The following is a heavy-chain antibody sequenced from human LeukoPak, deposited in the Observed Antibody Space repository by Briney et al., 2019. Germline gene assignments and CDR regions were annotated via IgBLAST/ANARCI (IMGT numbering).Heavy chain of an antibody. J-gene: IGHJ4*02. V-gene: IGHV1-2*02. CDR1: GYTFTDYY. CDR2: IDPNSGGT. CDR3: ARGLGPGYCSGGPCYPNLYFDY. Sequence: ASVKVSCKASGYTFTDYYMHWVRQAPGQGLEWMGWIDPNSGGTNYAQKFQGRGTMTRDTSINTAYMELSRLRSDDTTVYYCARGLGPGYCSGGPCYPNLYFDYWGQGTLVTVSS. D-gene: IGHD2-15*01.